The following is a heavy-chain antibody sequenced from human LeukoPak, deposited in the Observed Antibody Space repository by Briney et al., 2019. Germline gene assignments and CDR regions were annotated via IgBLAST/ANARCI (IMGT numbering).Heavy chain of an antibody. D-gene: IGHD2-2*01. V-gene: IGHV1-69*05. CDR2: IIPIFGTA. J-gene: IGHJ3*02. CDR1: GGTFSSYA. CDR3: ARRAPYCSSTSCYVAFDI. Sequence: SVKVSCKASGGTFSSYAISWVRQAPGQGLEWMGGIIPIFGTANYAQKFQGRVTITTDDSTSTAYMELSSLRSEDTAVYYCARRAPYCSSTSCYVAFDIWGQGTMVTVSS.